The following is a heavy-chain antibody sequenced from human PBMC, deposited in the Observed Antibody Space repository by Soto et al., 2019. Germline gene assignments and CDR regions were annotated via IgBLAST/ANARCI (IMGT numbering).Heavy chain of an antibody. Sequence: GGSLRLSCAASGFTFSSYAMSWVRQAPGKGLEWVSAISGSGGSTYYADSVKGRFTISRDNSKNTLYLQMNSLRAEDTSVYYCAKSSLGDYVLFHWGQGTLVTVSS. CDR3: AKSSLGDYVLFH. CDR2: ISGSGGST. V-gene: IGHV3-23*01. D-gene: IGHD4-17*01. CDR1: GFTFSSYA. J-gene: IGHJ4*02.